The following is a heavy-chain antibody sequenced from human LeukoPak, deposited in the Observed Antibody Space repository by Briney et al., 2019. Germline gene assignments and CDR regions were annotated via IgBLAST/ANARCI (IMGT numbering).Heavy chain of an antibody. CDR2: ISGSGGST. CDR3: AKMGVVAARPGTFDY. CDR1: GFTFSSYA. J-gene: IGHJ4*02. V-gene: IGHV3-23*01. D-gene: IGHD6-6*01. Sequence: GGSLRLSCAASGFTFSSYAMSWVRQAPGKGLEWVSAISGSGGSTYHADSVKGRFTISRDNSKNTLYLQMNSLRAEDTAVYYCAKMGVVAARPGTFDYWGQGTLVTVSS.